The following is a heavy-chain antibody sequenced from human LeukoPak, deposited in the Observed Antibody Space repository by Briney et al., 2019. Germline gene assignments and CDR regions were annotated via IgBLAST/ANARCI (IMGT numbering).Heavy chain of an antibody. V-gene: IGHV1-18*01. D-gene: IGHD6-6*01. Sequence: GASVKVSCKASGYTFVSYGINWVRQAPGQGLEWMGWISTYNGNTNYAQKFQGRVTMTTDTSTSTAYMELRSLRSDDTAVCYCARDSKLYSGSSWDYYNYMDVWGQGTLVTVSS. CDR3: ARDSKLYSGSSWDYYNYMDV. CDR1: GYTFVSYG. J-gene: IGHJ6*03. CDR2: ISTYNGNT.